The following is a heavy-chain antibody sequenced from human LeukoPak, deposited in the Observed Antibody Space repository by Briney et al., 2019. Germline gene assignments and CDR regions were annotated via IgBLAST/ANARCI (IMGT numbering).Heavy chain of an antibody. V-gene: IGHV3-23*01. CDR2: ISGSGGKT. Sequence: GASLRLSCVASGFTFSSYGMSWVRQAPVKGLEWVSAISGSGGKTYNADSVKGRFTISRDNSRKTLYLQMNSLRAEDTAVYYCAKDGGSYQFDSWGQGTLVTVSS. CDR1: GFTFSSYG. D-gene: IGHD1-26*01. J-gene: IGHJ4*02. CDR3: AKDGGSYQFDS.